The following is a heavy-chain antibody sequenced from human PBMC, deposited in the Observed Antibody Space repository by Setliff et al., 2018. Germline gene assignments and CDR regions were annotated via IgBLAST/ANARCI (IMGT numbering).Heavy chain of an antibody. D-gene: IGHD1-26*01. V-gene: IGHV4-31*01. CDR2: IYYSGCT. J-gene: IGHJ3*02. Sequence: KASETLSLTCTVSGGSISSGGYYWSWLRQHPGMGLEWIGYIYYSGCTYHNPSLKTPVPISVDTSKNQFSLKLSSVTAADTAVYYGARCSGSYDAFDIWGQGTMVTVSS. CDR3: ARCSGSYDAFDI. CDR1: GGSISSGGYY.